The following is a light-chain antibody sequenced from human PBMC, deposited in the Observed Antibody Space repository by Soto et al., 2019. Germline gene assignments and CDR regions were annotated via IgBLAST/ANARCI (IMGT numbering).Light chain of an antibody. CDR1: SSDVGSYNL. CDR2: EGS. CDR3: SSYAGSSTHVL. J-gene: IGLJ2*01. Sequence: QSVLTQPASVSGSPGQSITISCTGISSDVGSYNLVSWYQQHPGKAPKVMIYEGSKRPSGVSNRFSGSRPGNTASLTISGLQAGDEAHYYCSSYAGSSTHVLFGGGTKLTVL. V-gene: IGLV2-23*01.